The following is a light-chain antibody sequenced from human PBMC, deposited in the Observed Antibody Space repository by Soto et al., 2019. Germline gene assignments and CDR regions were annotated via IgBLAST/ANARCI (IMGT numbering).Light chain of an antibody. Sequence: QSVLTQPASVSGSPGQSITISCTGTSSDVGGYNYVSWYQQHPGKAPKLMIYDVTNRPSGVYDRFSGSKSGYTASLTISGLQAEDEADYYCSSYTTSSTYVFGAGTKVTVL. CDR1: SSDVGGYNY. J-gene: IGLJ1*01. CDR3: SSYTTSSTYV. V-gene: IGLV2-14*03. CDR2: DVT.